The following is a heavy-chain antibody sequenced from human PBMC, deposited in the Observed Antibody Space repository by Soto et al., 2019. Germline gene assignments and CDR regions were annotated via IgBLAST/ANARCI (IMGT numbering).Heavy chain of an antibody. J-gene: IGHJ4*02. CDR1: GGTFSRHA. CDR3: ARGWGYDSNDYYYAY. V-gene: IGHV1-69*01. Sequence: QVQLVQSGAEVRKPGSSVKVSCKASGGTFSRHAISWVRPAPGQGLEWMGGIIPIFGTANHAQKFQGRVTIIADESTSTGYMELSSLRSEDTDMYYCARGWGYDSNDYYYAYWGQGTLVIVSS. D-gene: IGHD3-22*01. CDR2: IIPIFGTA.